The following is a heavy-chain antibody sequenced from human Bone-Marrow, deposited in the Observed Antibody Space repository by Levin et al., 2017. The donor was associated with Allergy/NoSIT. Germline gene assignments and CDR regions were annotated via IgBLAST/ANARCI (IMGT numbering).Heavy chain of an antibody. D-gene: IGHD2-8*01. CDR2: INRDGGDG. J-gene: IGHJ4*02. V-gene: IGHV3-7*02. CDR3: ARNGAWSFEF. CDR1: GFTFSGYW. Sequence: GESLKISWASSGFTFSGYWMAWVRQAPGKGLEWVANINRDGGDGYYVDSVKGRFTISRDNARNSLDLQMNSLRVEDTAVYYCARNGAWSFEFWGQGTLVTVSS.